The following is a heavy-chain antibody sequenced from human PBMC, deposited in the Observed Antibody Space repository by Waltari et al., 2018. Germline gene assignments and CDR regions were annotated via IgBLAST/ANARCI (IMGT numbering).Heavy chain of an antibody. D-gene: IGHD2-2*03. CDR1: GDFIHTVFF. CDR3: ARQTLGYCTSAACRRLEK. Sequence: QVQLQASGPGLVMPSETLSLTCDVSGDFIHTVFFGGCIRQPPRKGVEWLGNIYQDGTTYYNPSLKHRLMISLDTSKNHFSLRLTFVDAADTAVYYCARQTLGYCTSAACRRLEKWGQGILVTVSS. J-gene: IGHJ1*01. CDR2: IYQDGTT. V-gene: IGHV4-38-2*01.